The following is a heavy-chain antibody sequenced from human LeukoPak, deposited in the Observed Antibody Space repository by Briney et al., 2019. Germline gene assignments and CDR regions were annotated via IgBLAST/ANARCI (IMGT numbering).Heavy chain of an antibody. CDR3: ARDYGQNWFDP. Sequence: GGSLRLSCAASGFTFSSYSMNWVRQAPGKGLEWVSSISSSSSYIYYADSVKGRFTISRDNAKNSLYLQMNSLRAEDTAVHYCARDYGQNWFDPWAREPWSPSPQ. CDR2: ISSSSSYI. CDR1: GFTFSSYS. D-gene: IGHD3-10*01. J-gene: IGHJ5*02. V-gene: IGHV3-21*01.